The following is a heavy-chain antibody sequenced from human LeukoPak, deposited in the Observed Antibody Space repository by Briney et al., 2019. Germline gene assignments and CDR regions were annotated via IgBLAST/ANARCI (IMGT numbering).Heavy chain of an antibody. Sequence: GGSLRLSCAASGFTFSSYGLQWVRQAPGKGLEWVAFIRYDESNKYYADSVKGRFTISRDNSKNTLYLQMNSLRAEDTAVYYCAKGRRNFDYWGQGNLVTVSS. D-gene: IGHD6-6*01. CDR2: IRYDESNK. J-gene: IGHJ4*02. V-gene: IGHV3-30*02. CDR3: AKGRRNFDY. CDR1: GFTFSSYG.